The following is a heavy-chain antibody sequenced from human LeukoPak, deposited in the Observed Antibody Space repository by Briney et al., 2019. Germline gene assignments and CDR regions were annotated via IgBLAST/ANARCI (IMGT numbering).Heavy chain of an antibody. D-gene: IGHD3-9*01. CDR1: GYSLTSYW. CDR2: IYLGDSDT. CDR3: ARPARSYDLLTGSYHGAFDY. J-gene: IGHJ4*02. V-gene: IGHV5-51*01. Sequence: GESLKISCKGSGYSLTSYWIGWVRQMPGKGLEWMGIIYLGDSDTRYSPSFGGQVTISADKSISTAYLQWSSLKASDTAMYYCARPARSYDLLTGSYHGAFDYWGQGTLVTVSS.